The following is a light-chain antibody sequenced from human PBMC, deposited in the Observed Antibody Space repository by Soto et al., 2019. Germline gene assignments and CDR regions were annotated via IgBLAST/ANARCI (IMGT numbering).Light chain of an antibody. Sequence: DIQMTQSPSSVSASVGDRVTITCRASQGISSWLAWYQQKPEKAPKLVIYDASSLQSGVPSRFSGSGSGTDFTLTISSLQPEDFATYYCQQSYNSPFTFGPGTKVDIK. CDR1: QGISSW. CDR3: QQSYNSPFT. V-gene: IGKV1-12*02. J-gene: IGKJ3*01. CDR2: DAS.